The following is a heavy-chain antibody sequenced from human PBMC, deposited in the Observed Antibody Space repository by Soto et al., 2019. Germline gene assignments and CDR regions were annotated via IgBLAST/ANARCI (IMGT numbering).Heavy chain of an antibody. CDR3: ARATLSGWYYFDY. V-gene: IGHV3-74*01. CDR2: INSDGSST. CDR1: GFTFSSYW. D-gene: IGHD6-19*01. J-gene: IGHJ4*02. Sequence: GGSLRLSCAASGFTFSSYWMHWVRQAPGKGLVWVSRINSDGSSTSYADSVKGRFTISRDNAKNTLYLQMNSLRAEDTAVYYCARATLSGWYYFDYWGQGTLVTVSS.